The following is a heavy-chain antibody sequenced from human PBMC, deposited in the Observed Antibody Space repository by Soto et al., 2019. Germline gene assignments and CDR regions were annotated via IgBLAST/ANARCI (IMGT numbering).Heavy chain of an antibody. CDR2: LDGAGGST. V-gene: IGHV3-23*01. CDR3: AKDPGIAVAGTSDY. CDR1: GFTFSDYA. J-gene: IGHJ4*02. Sequence: GGSLRLSCLASGFTFSDYAMTWVRHVPGRGLEWVASLDGAGGSTYYADSVRGRFTISRDNSQNTLFMQMKRLTVDDTAVYYCAKDPGIAVAGTSDYWGQGTLVTVSS. D-gene: IGHD6-19*01.